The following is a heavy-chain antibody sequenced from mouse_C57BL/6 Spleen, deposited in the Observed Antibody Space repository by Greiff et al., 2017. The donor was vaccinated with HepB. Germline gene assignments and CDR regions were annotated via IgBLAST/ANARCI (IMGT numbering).Heavy chain of an antibody. CDR3: ARGGRLGAMDY. V-gene: IGHV3-6*01. D-gene: IGHD3-3*01. CDR2: ISYDGSN. J-gene: IGHJ4*01. Sequence: EVQLVESGPGLVKPSQSLSLTCSVTGYSITSGYYWNWIRQFPGNKLEWMGYISYDGSNNYNPSLKNRISITRDTSKNQFFLKLNSVTTEDTATYYCARGGRLGAMDYWGQGTSVTVSS. CDR1: GYSITSGYY.